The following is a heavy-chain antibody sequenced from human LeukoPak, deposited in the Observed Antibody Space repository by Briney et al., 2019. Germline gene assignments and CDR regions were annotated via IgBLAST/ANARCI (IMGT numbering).Heavy chain of an antibody. V-gene: IGHV4-39*07. Sequence: SSETLSLTCTVSGGSISSSSYYWGWIRQPPGKGLEWIGSIYYSGSTYYNPSLKSRVTISVDTSKNQFSLKLSSVTAADTAVYYCARERVGATDYWGQGTLVTVSS. CDR3: ARERVGATDY. CDR1: GGSISSSSYY. D-gene: IGHD1-26*01. CDR2: IYYSGST. J-gene: IGHJ4*02.